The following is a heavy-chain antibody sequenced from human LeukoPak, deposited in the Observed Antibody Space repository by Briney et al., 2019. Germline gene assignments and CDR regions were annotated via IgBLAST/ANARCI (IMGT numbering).Heavy chain of an antibody. V-gene: IGHV4-59*01. Sequence: SETLSLTCTVSGGSISSYYWSWIRQPPGKGLEWIGFIYYSGSTNYNPSLKSRVTISVDTSKNQFSLKLSSVTAADTAVYYCARGGSYSFDYWGQGTLVTVSS. CDR2: IYYSGST. CDR1: GGSISSYY. J-gene: IGHJ4*02. D-gene: IGHD1-26*01. CDR3: ARGGSYSFDY.